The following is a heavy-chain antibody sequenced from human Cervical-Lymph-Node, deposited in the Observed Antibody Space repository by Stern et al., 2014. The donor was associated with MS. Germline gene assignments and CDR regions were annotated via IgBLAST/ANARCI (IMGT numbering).Heavy chain of an antibody. J-gene: IGHJ6*02. Sequence: VQLVQSGAEVKKPGESLKISCKGSGYSFTSYWIGWVRQMPGKGLEWMGIIYPGDSDTRHSPSFQGQVTISADKSISTAYLQWSSLKASDTAMYYCAGYDILTGYASYYYYGMDVWGQGTTVTVSS. D-gene: IGHD3-9*01. CDR3: AGYDILTGYASYYYYGMDV. CDR2: IYPGDSDT. V-gene: IGHV5-51*01. CDR1: GYSFTSYW.